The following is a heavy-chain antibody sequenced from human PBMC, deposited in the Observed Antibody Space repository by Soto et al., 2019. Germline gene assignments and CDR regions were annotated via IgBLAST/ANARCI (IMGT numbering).Heavy chain of an antibody. CDR1: GFTFSVYA. D-gene: IGHD2-21*02. J-gene: IGHJ6*02. Sequence: GGSLRLSCAATGFTFSVYAMTWVRQAPGKGPEWVSAVTANGGSTYSADSVKGRFTISRDNSKNTLFLQMNSLRAEDTAVYYCASLGVGDWANYYYYYGMDVWGQGTTVTVSS. CDR2: VTANGGST. CDR3: ASLGVGDWANYYYYYGMDV. V-gene: IGHV3-23*01.